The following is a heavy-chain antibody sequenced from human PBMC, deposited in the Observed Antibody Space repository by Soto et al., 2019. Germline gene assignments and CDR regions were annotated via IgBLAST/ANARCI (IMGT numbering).Heavy chain of an antibody. CDR3: STVRVLVPAATYYYYYGMDV. V-gene: IGHV3-15*07. J-gene: IGHJ6*02. CDR2: IKSKTDGGTT. CDR1: GFTFSNAW. D-gene: IGHD2-2*01. Sequence: GGSLRLSCAASGFTFSNAWMNWVRQAPGKGLEWVGRIKSKTDGGTTDYAAPVKGRFTISRDDSKNTLYLQMNSLKTEDTAVYYFSTVRVLVPAATYYYYYGMDVWGQGTTVTVSS.